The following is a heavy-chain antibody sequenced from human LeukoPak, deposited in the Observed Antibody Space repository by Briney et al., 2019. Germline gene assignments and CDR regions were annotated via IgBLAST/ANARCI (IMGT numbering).Heavy chain of an antibody. J-gene: IGHJ4*02. Sequence: SVKVSCKASGGTFSSYAISWVRQAPGQGLEWMGGIIPIFGTANYAQKFQGRVTITTDESTSTAYMELSSLRSEDTAVYYCASSQPGYSSGWHPTPFDYWGQGTLVTVSS. CDR3: ASSQPGYSSGWHPTPFDY. D-gene: IGHD6-19*01. CDR2: IIPIFGTA. CDR1: GGTFSSYA. V-gene: IGHV1-69*05.